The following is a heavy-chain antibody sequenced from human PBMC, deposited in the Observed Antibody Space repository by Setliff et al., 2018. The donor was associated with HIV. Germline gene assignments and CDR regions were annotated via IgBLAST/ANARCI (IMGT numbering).Heavy chain of an antibody. CDR3: AKALYGHSSAVGPDF. CDR2: ISHSGETT. V-gene: IGHV3-23*01. J-gene: IGHJ4*02. CDR1: EFTFSSYI. Sequence: GGSLRLSCAASEFTFSSYIMHWVRQAPGRGLEWVATISHSGETTYFADSVKGRFTISRDNSKNTLYLQMSSLKVDDTAIYFCAKALYGHSSAVGPDFWGQGTLVTVSS. D-gene: IGHD4-17*01.